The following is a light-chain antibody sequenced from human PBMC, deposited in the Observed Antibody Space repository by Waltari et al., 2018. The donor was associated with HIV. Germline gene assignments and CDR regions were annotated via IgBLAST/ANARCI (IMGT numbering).Light chain of an antibody. J-gene: IGKJ2*01. CDR3: QQLSNYPFT. CDR1: QGVSTN. V-gene: IGKV1-9*01. Sequence: DIQLTQSPSFLSASVGDRVTITCRASQGVSTNLAWYQQRPGKAPNLLIYSASSLQGGVPSRFSGSGSGTEFTLTINNLQPEDFATYYCQQLSNYPFTFGQGTKLAIE. CDR2: SAS.